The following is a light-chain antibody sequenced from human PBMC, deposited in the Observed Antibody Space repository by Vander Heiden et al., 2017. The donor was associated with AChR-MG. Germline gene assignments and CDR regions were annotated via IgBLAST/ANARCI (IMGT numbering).Light chain of an antibody. Sequence: DIQMTQSPSTLSASVGDRVTITCRASQSISSWLAWYQQKPGKAPKLLIYKASSLESGVPSRFSGSGSGTEFTLTISSLQPDDFATYYCQQDNSYGVTFGHRTKVDIK. CDR2: KAS. CDR1: QSISSW. V-gene: IGKV1-5*03. J-gene: IGKJ3*01. CDR3: QQDNSYGVT.